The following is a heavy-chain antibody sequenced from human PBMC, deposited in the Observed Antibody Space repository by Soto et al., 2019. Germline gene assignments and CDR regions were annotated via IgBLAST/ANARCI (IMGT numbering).Heavy chain of an antibody. D-gene: IGHD5-18*01. J-gene: IGHJ4*02. V-gene: IGHV1-3*01. Sequence: QVQLVQSGAEVKKPGASVKVSCRASGYTFTTYALHWVRQAPGQRLEWMGWINAGSADIKYSQKFQGRVTITRDTSASTVYMELSSLRSEDTAVYYCARVGRRGYSCGHFDYWGQGTLVTVSS. CDR1: GYTFTTYA. CDR3: ARVGRRGYSCGHFDY. CDR2: INAGSADI.